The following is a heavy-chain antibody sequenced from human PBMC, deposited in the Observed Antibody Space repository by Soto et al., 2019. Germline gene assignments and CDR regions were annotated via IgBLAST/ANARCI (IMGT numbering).Heavy chain of an antibody. V-gene: IGHV4-4*02. J-gene: IGHJ4*02. CDR1: GVSLTSGNW. Sequence: SETLSLTCAVSGVSLTSGNWLTWVRQSPQRGLEYIGEIFHDGTANYYPSFERRVAMSVDTSRNQFSLKLTSVTAADTAVYFCARLVYDTRLNYMYFDFWGPGTLVTVSS. D-gene: IGHD3-10*01. CDR2: IFHDGTA. CDR3: ARLVYDTRLNYMYFDF.